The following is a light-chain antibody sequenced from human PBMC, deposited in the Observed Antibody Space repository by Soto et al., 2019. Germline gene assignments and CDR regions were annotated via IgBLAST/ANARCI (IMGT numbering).Light chain of an antibody. J-gene: IGLJ3*02. Sequence: HSALTQPPSASGSPGQSVTISCTGTSSDVGRYSYVSWYQQYPGKAPKLMIYEVSKRPSGVPDRFSGSKSGNTASLTVSGLQAEDEADYYCSSYAGSNNLVFGGGTKLTVL. CDR3: SSYAGSNNLV. CDR2: EVS. V-gene: IGLV2-8*01. CDR1: SSDVGRYSY.